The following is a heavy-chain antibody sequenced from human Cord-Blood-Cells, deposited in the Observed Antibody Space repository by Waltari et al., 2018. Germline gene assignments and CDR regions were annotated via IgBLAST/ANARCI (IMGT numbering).Heavy chain of an antibody. CDR1: GGSISSYY. D-gene: IGHD3-3*01. V-gene: IGHV4-59*01. Sequence: QVQLQESGPGLVKPSETLSLTCTVPGGSISSYYWSWIRHPPGKGLEWIGYIYYSGSTNYNPTLKSRVTISVDTSKNQVSLKLSSVTAADTAVYYCASGSDFGVVTPDAFDIWGQGTMVTVSS. CDR2: IYYSGST. CDR3: ASGSDFGVVTPDAFDI. J-gene: IGHJ3*02.